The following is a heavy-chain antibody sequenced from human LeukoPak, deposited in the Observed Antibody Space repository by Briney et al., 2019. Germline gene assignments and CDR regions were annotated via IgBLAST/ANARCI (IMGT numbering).Heavy chain of an antibody. J-gene: IGHJ4*02. CDR3: ARDWTDYFDY. CDR2: ISYDGSNK. Sequence: GGSLRLSCAASGFTFSNYAMHWVRQAPGKGLEWVAVISYDGSNKYYADSVKGRSTISRDNSKNTLYLQMNSLRVEDTAVYYCARDWTDYFDYWGQGTLVTVSS. CDR1: GFTFSNYA. D-gene: IGHD3/OR15-3a*01. V-gene: IGHV3-30-3*01.